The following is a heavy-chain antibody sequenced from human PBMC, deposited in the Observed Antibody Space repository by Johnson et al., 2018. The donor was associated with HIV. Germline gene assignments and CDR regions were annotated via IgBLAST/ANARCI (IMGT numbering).Heavy chain of an antibody. D-gene: IGHD6-19*01. CDR1: GFTFSSYA. CDR3: ARAGSTSGWFDAFDI. V-gene: IGHV3-30*04. Sequence: QVQLVESGGGLVQPGGSLRLSCAASGFTFSSYAMHWVRQAPGKGLEWVAVISYDGSNKYYADSVKGRFTISRDSSKNTLYLQMNSLRTEDTAAYYCARAGSTSGWFDAFDIWGQGTMVTVSS. J-gene: IGHJ3*02. CDR2: ISYDGSNK.